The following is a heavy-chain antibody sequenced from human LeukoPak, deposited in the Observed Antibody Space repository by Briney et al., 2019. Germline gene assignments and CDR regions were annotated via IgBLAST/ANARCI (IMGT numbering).Heavy chain of an antibody. J-gene: IGHJ4*02. V-gene: IGHV1-3*01. CDR1: GYTFTGYY. D-gene: IGHD3-22*01. CDR2: INAGNGNT. Sequence: ASVKVSCKASGYTFTGYYMHWVRQAPGQGLEWMGWINAGNGNTKYSQKFQGRVTITRDTSASTAYMELSSLRSEDTAVYYCARGGKNYDSSGYSDYWGQGTLVTVSS. CDR3: ARGGKNYDSSGYSDY.